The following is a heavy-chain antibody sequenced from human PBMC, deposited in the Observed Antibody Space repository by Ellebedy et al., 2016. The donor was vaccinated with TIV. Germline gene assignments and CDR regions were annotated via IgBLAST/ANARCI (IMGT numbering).Heavy chain of an antibody. J-gene: IGHJ3*02. CDR1: GFTFTIYG. V-gene: IGHV1-18*01. CDR2: ISPNNGNT. D-gene: IGHD6-6*01. Sequence: ASVKVSCXASGFTFTIYGLSWVRQAPGQGLEWMGWISPNNGNTNYAQKVQGRVAMTTDTSRSTAYMELRNLRSDDTAIYYCARDVLHAFDIWGQGTMVTVSS. CDR3: ARDVLHAFDI.